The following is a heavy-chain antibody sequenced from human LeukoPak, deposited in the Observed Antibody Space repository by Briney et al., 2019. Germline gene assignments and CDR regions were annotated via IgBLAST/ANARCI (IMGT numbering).Heavy chain of an antibody. CDR1: GNSFTSYW. Sequence: GESLKISCKGSGNSFTSYWIGWVRQMPGKGLEWMGIIYPDDSDTRYSPSFKGQVTISADKSISTAYRQWSSLKASDTAMYYCARTSGLVGARTGWDYFDYWGQGTLVTVSS. D-gene: IGHD1-26*01. J-gene: IGHJ4*02. CDR2: IYPDDSDT. CDR3: ARTSGLVGARTGWDYFDY. V-gene: IGHV5-51*01.